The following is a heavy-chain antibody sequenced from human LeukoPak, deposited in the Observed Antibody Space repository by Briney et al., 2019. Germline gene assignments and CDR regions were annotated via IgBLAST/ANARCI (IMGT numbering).Heavy chain of an antibody. V-gene: IGHV3-74*01. CDR1: GFTFSSYW. D-gene: IGHD3-10*01. CDR2: INSDGSST. CDR3: ARARNYYYGSGSYYLFAFDI. Sequence: GGSLRLSCAASGFTFSSYWMHWVRQAPGKGLVWVSRINSDGSSTSYADSVKGRFTISRDNAKNTLYLQMNGLRAEDTAVYYCARARNYYYGSGSYYLFAFDIWGQGTMVTVSS. J-gene: IGHJ3*02.